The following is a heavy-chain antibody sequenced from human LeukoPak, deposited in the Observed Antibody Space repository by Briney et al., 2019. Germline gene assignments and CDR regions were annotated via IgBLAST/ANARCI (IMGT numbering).Heavy chain of an antibody. CDR1: GFSISSGYF. Sequence: PSETLSLNCAVSGFSISSGYFWAWIRQSPGKGLEWIGSIFHSGITYYNPSLKSRITISVDTSKNQFSLRLSSVTAADTAMYYCARRISTRRGETCSSTSCYFDYWGQGTLVTVSS. J-gene: IGHJ4*02. CDR2: IFHSGIT. CDR3: ARRISTRRGETCSSTSCYFDY. V-gene: IGHV4-38-2*01. D-gene: IGHD2-2*01.